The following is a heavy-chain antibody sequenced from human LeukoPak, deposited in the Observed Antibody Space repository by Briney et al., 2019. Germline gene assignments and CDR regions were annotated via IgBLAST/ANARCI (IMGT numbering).Heavy chain of an antibody. V-gene: IGHV3-30*02. CDR1: GFTFSSYA. Sequence: GGSLRLSCAASGFTFSSYAMHWVRQAPGKGLEWASFIRFDGSNKYYADSVKGRFTISRDNSKNTLYLQMNSLRAEDTAVYYCAKDLGSGWTLYYFDYWGQGTLVTVSS. CDR2: IRFDGSNK. J-gene: IGHJ4*02. D-gene: IGHD6-19*01. CDR3: AKDLGSGWTLYYFDY.